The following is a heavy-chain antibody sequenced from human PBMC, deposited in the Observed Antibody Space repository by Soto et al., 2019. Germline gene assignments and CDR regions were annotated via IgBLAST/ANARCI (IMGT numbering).Heavy chain of an antibody. J-gene: IGHJ3*02. CDR3: AKDRLPARYDAFDI. V-gene: IGHV3-9*01. CDR2: ISWNSGSI. D-gene: IGHD4-17*01. Sequence: EVQLVESGGGLVQPGRSLRLSCAASGFTFDDYAMHWVRQAPGKGLEWVSGISWNSGSIGYADSVKGRFTISRDNAKNSLYLQMNSLRAEDTALYYCAKDRLPARYDAFDIWGQGTMVTVSS. CDR1: GFTFDDYA.